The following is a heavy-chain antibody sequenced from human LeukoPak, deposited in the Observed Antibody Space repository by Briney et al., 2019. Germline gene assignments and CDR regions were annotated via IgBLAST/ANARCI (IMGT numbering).Heavy chain of an antibody. CDR3: ARGGPLGYCSGGSCYVWYFDL. Sequence: SETLSLTCAAYGGSFSGYYWSWIRQPPGKGLEWIGEINHSGSTNYNPPLKSRVTISVDTSKNQFSLKLSSVTAADTAVYYCARGGPLGYCSGGSCYVWYFDLWGRGTLVTVSS. D-gene: IGHD2-15*01. CDR1: GGSFSGYY. CDR2: INHSGST. J-gene: IGHJ2*01. V-gene: IGHV4-34*01.